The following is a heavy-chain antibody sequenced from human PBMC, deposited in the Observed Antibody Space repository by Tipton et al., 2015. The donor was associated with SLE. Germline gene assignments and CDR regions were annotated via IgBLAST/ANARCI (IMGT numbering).Heavy chain of an antibody. CDR2: IKRDGSIT. V-gene: IGHV3-74*01. CDR3: GRGLYSESSEGMDV. D-gene: IGHD3-22*01. CDR1: GFTFSCYW. Sequence: SLRLSCEASGFTFSCYWMHWVRQAPGKGLVWVSRIKRDGSITTYADSVKGRFTISRDNAKNTLYLQLNSLRVEDTAVYYCGRGLYSESSEGMDVWGQGTTVTVSS. J-gene: IGHJ6*02.